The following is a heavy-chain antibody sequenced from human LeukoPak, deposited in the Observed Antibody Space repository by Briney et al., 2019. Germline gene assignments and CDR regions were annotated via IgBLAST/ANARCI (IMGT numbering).Heavy chain of an antibody. CDR3: AREESSSSGYYFDY. V-gene: IGHV3-7*01. D-gene: IGHD6-6*01. CDR1: GFSFSDYY. CDR2: IKQDGSEK. J-gene: IGHJ4*02. Sequence: GGSLRLSCEASGFSFSDYYMTWIRQAPGKGLEWVANIKQDGSEKYYADSVMGRFTISRDNSKNTLYLQMNSLRAEDTAVYYCAREESSSSGYYFDYWGQGTLVTVSS.